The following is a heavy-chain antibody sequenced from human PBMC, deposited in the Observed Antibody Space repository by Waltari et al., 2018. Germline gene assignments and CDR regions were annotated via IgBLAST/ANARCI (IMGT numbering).Heavy chain of an antibody. J-gene: IGHJ6*02. CDR1: GYTFTNYA. D-gene: IGHD2-15*01. Sequence: QVQFVQSGAEVKKPGASVTVSCKASGYTFTNYALHWVRQAPGQRLEWMGWINAGNGNTKYSQKFQCRVTITRDTSASTAYLELSSLRSEDTAVYYCARDLATVVTPNYYYGMDVWGQGTTVTVSS. CDR3: ARDLATVVTPNYYYGMDV. V-gene: IGHV1-3*01. CDR2: INAGNGNT.